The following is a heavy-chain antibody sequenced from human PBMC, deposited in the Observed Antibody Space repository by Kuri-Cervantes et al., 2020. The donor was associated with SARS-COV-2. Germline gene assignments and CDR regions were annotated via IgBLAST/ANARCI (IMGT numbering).Heavy chain of an antibody. CDR1: GYSFTSYW. D-gene: IGHD3-22*01. CDR3: ASLGTYYYDSSGYSHDY. J-gene: IGHJ4*02. CDR2: IDPSDSYT. V-gene: IGHV5-10-1*01. Sequence: KVSCKGSGYSFTSYWIGWVRQMPGKGLEWMGRIDPSDSYTNYSPSFQGHVTISADKSISTAYLQWSSLKASDTAMYYCASLGTYYYDSSGYSHDYWGQGTLVTFSS.